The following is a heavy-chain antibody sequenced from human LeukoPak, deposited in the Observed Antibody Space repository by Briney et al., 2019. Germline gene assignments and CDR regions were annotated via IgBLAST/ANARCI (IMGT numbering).Heavy chain of an antibody. V-gene: IGHV4-4*07. D-gene: IGHD2-21*01. J-gene: IGHJ5*02. CDR2: IFSSGYT. CDR3: ARIVSDCGDTRCSDTFDP. CDR1: GDSISTYY. Sequence: SETLSLTCTVSGDSISTYYWSLIRQPAGKGLEWIGRIFSSGYTNYNPSLKSRVRMSVDTSKNQFSLKLNSLTAADTAVYYCARIVSDCGDTRCSDTFDPWGQGTLVTVSS.